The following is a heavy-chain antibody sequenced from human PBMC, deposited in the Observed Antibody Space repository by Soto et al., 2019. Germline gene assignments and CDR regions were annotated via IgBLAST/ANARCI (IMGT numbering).Heavy chain of an antibody. CDR3: ARGRSSNGFTSVDY. CDR2: VIPICGTA. D-gene: IGHD6-13*01. CDR1: GGTFSSYA. V-gene: IGHV1-69*12. J-gene: IGHJ4*02. Sequence: QVQLVQSGAEVKKPGSSVKVSCKASGGTFSSYAISWVRQAPGKRLEWMGGVIPICGTAHYSQKVQGRVMITASESTRAVYMELTSLRSEDTAVYSFARGRSSNGFTSVDYWGQGTMVTVAS.